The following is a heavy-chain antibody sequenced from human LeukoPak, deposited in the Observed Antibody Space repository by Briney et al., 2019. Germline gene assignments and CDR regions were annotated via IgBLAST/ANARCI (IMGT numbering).Heavy chain of an antibody. CDR1: GGPISSGSYY. V-gene: IGHV4-61*02. CDR2: FYNSGGT. CDR3: ARARRYAPFDY. D-gene: IGHD2-2*01. J-gene: IGHJ4*02. Sequence: PSQPLSLTCTVSGGPISSGSYYWRWVRQPAGKGLEWIGRFYNSGGTNYNPSLKSRVTISVDTSKNQFSLKLSSVTAADTAVYYCARARRYAPFDYWGQGTLVTVSS.